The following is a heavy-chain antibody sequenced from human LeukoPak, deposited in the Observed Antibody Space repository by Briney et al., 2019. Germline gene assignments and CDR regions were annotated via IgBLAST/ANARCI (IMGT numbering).Heavy chain of an antibody. V-gene: IGHV3-33*06. Sequence: PGGSLRLSCAASGFTFSSYGMHWVRQAPGKGLEWVAVIWYDGSNKYYADSVKGRFTISRDNSKDTLSLQMNSLRFEDTAVYYCAKDFGVVVTAIPSYWGQGTLVTVSS. CDR3: AKDFGVVVTAIPSY. CDR1: GFTFSSYG. J-gene: IGHJ4*02. CDR2: IWYDGSNK. D-gene: IGHD2-21*02.